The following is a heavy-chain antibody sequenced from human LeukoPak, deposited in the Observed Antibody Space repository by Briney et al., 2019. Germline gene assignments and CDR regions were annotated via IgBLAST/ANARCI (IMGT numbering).Heavy chain of an antibody. CDR2: MYYSGST. CDR3: ARGAGAGTVTLYYFDY. CDR1: GGSISSYY. D-gene: IGHD6-13*01. Sequence: SETLSLTCTVSGGSISSYYWSWIRQPPGKGLEWIGYMYYSGSTNYNPSLKSRVTISVDTSKNQFSLKLSSVTAADTAVYYCARGAGAGTVTLYYFDYWGQGTLVTVSS. J-gene: IGHJ4*02. V-gene: IGHV4-59*01.